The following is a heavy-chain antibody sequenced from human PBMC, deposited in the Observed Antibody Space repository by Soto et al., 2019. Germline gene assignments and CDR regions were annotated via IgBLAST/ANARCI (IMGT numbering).Heavy chain of an antibody. CDR2: ISGSGGST. D-gene: IGHD3-9*01. Sequence: GGALRLSCAASGFTFISYAMSWVLQAPGKGLEWVSAISGSGGSTYYADSVKGRFTISRDNSKNTLYLQMNSLRAEDTAVYYCAKDEKRDDILTGYLVGPPNDAFDIWGQGTMVTVSS. CDR1: GFTFISYA. J-gene: IGHJ3*02. CDR3: AKDEKRDDILTGYLVGPPNDAFDI. V-gene: IGHV3-23*01.